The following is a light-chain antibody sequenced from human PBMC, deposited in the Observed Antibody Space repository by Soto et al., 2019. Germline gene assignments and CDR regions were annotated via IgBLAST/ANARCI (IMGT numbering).Light chain of an antibody. V-gene: IGKV3-20*01. CDR2: GAS. CDR3: QQYGCSPRT. CDR1: QSVSNNY. Sequence: EIVLTQSPGTLSLSPGERATLSCRASQSVSNNYLAWYQQKPGQAHRLLIYGASSRASGLPDRLSGGGSGTEFTLTISRLAPEDSAVFYCQQYGCSPRTFGQGTRVEIK. J-gene: IGKJ1*01.